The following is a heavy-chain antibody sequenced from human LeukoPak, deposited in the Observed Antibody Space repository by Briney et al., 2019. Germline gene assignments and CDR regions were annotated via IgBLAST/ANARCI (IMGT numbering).Heavy chain of an antibody. D-gene: IGHD5/OR15-5a*01. V-gene: IGHV4-34*01. CDR1: GGSFSGYY. J-gene: IGHJ4*02. CDR3: ARKAWSIDY. Sequence: SETLSLTCAVYGGSFSGYYWSWIRQPPGKGLEWIGEINHSGSTNYNPSLKSRVTISVDTSKNQFSPKLSSVTAADTAVYYCARKAWSIDYWGQGTLVTVSS. CDR2: INHSGST.